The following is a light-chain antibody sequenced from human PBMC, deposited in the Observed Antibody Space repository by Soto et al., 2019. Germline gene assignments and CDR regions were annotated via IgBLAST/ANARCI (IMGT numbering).Light chain of an antibody. CDR3: HQRSTWPFT. CDR2: DAS. J-gene: IGKJ3*01. Sequence: EIVLTQSPATLSLSPGERATLSCRASQSISSYLAWYHQKPDQAPRLLIYDASNAATGIPARFSGSGSGTDFTLRIISLEPEDIAVDYCHQRSTWPFTFRPDTKVDIK. V-gene: IGKV3-11*01. CDR1: QSISSY.